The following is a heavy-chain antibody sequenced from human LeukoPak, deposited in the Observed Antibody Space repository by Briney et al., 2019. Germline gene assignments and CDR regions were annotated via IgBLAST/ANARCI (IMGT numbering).Heavy chain of an antibody. CDR3: AKGGRLFAPSLTIQLWSEFDY. D-gene: IGHD5-18*01. Sequence: GGSLRLSCAASGFTVSSNYMSWVRQAPGKGLEWVSAISGSGGSTYYADSVKGRFTISRDNSKNTLYLQMNSLRAEDTAVYYCAKGGRLFAPSLTIQLWSEFDYWGQGTLVTVSS. V-gene: IGHV3-23*01. CDR2: ISGSGGST. CDR1: GFTVSSNY. J-gene: IGHJ4*02.